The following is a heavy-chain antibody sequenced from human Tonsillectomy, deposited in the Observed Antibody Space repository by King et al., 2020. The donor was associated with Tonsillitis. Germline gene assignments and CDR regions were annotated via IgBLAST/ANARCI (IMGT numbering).Heavy chain of an antibody. V-gene: IGHV3-15*01. CDR1: GFTFRNAW. Sequence: VQLVESGGGLVKPGVSLRLSWAASGFTFRNAWMSWVRQAPGKGLEGVGRIKSKTDGGTTDYAAPVKGRFTISRDDLKNTLYLQMNSLKTEDTAVYYCTTDMRIQPGRRADAFDIWGQGTMVTVSS. CDR2: IKSKTDGGTT. D-gene: IGHD5-18*01. CDR3: TTDMRIQPGRRADAFDI. J-gene: IGHJ3*02.